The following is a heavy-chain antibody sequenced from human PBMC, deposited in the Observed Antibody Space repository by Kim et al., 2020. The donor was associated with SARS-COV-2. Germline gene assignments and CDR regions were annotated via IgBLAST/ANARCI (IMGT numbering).Heavy chain of an antibody. CDR2: ISSSGTTV. V-gene: IGHV3-48*02. J-gene: IGHJ6*03. Sequence: GGSLRLSCVPSEFTFSSYSMIWVRQAPGKGLDWVSYISSSGTTVYYADSVKGRFTISRDNAKNLFYLQLSSLRDEDTAVYYCARGRPGYMDVWGKGTTVT. CDR1: EFTFSSYS. CDR3: ARGRPGYMDV.